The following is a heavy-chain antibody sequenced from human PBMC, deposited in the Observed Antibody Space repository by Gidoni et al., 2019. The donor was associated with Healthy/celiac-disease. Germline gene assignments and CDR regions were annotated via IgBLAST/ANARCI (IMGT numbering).Heavy chain of an antibody. V-gene: IGHV3-33*01. J-gene: IGHJ3*02. CDR2: IWYDGSNK. CDR3: ARDGGYYYGSEGAFDI. Sequence: QVQLVVSGGGVVQPGRSLRLSCAASGFSFSSYGMHWVRQAPGKGLEWVAVIWYDGSNKYYADSVKGRFTISRDNSKNTLYLQMNSLRAEDTAVYYCARDGGYYYGSEGAFDIWGQGTMVTVSS. CDR1: GFSFSSYG. D-gene: IGHD3-10*01.